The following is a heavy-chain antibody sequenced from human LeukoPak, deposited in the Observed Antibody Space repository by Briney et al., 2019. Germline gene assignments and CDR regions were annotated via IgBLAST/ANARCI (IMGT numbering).Heavy chain of an antibody. CDR3: AKEGRTMVRGVGYNWFDP. D-gene: IGHD3-10*01. CDR2: TRYDGSNK. CDR1: GFTFSSYG. J-gene: IGHJ5*02. Sequence: PGGSLRLSCAASGFTFSSYGMYWVRQAPGKGLEWVAFTRYDGSNKYYADSVKGRFTISRDNSKNTLYLQMNSLRAEDTAVYYCAKEGRTMVRGVGYNWFDPWGQGTLVTVSS. V-gene: IGHV3-30*02.